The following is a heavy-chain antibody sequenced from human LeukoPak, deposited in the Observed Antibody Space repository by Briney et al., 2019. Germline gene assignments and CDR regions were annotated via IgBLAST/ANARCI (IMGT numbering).Heavy chain of an antibody. Sequence: SETLSLTCTVSGGSISSTSYYWGWIRQPPGKGLEWIGSIYYRGSTYYNPSLKSRVTMSLDTSRKQFSLRLTSVTAADTAVYYCARLKFYDSTGYSPGYYMDVWGKGTTVSVFS. J-gene: IGHJ6*03. CDR2: IYYRGST. CDR3: ARLKFYDSTGYSPGYYMDV. CDR1: GGSISSTSYY. D-gene: IGHD3-22*01. V-gene: IGHV4-39*07.